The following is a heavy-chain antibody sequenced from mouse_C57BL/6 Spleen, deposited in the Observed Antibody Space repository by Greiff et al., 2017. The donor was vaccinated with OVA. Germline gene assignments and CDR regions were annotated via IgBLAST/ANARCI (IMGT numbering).Heavy chain of an antibody. Sequence: EVKVVESGGGLVQPKGSLKLSCAASGFSFNTYAMNWVRQAPGKGLEWVARIRSKSNNYATYYADSVKDRFTISRDDSESMLYLQMNNLKTEDTAMYYCVRHQAGYAMDYWGQGTSVTVSS. CDR3: VRHQAGYAMDY. D-gene: IGHD3-2*02. J-gene: IGHJ4*01. V-gene: IGHV10-1*01. CDR1: GFSFNTYA. CDR2: IRSKSNNYAT.